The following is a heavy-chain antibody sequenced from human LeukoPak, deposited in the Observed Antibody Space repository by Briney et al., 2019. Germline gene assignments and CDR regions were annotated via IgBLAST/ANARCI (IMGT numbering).Heavy chain of an antibody. CDR1: GGSISSNGYS. V-gene: IGHV4-39*07. CDR2: INHSGST. J-gene: IGHJ5*02. Sequence: SETLSLTCTVSGGSISSNGYSWGWFRQPPGKGLEWIGEINHSGSTNYNPSLKSRVTISVDTSKNQFSLKLSSVTAADTAVYYCARDRGSSSINWFDPWGQGTLVTVSS. D-gene: IGHD6-6*01. CDR3: ARDRGSSSINWFDP.